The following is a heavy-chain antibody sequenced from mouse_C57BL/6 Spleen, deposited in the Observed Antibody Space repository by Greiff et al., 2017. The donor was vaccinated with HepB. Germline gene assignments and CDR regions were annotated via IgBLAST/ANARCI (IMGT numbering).Heavy chain of an antibody. D-gene: IGHD2-4*01. CDR3: ARGGLRLNYAMDY. J-gene: IGHJ4*01. CDR2: INPSNGGT. CDR1: GYTFTSYW. Sequence: QVQLKESGTELVKPGASVKLSCKASGYTFTSYWMHWVKQRPGQGLEWIGNINPSNGGTNYNEKFKSKATLTVDKSSSTAYMQLSSLTSEDSAVYYCARGGLRLNYAMDYWGQGTSVTVSS. V-gene: IGHV1-53*01.